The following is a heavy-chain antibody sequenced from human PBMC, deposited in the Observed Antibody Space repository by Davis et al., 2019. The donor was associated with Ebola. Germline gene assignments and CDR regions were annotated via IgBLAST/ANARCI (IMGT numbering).Heavy chain of an antibody. CDR2: IYHSGST. Sequence: PGGSLRLSCTVSGYSISSGYYWGWIRQPPVKGLEWIGSIYHSGSTYYNPSLKNRVTISIDTSKNQFSLKLSSVTAADTAVYYCARVPRGSGYYAKNWFAPWGQGTLVTVSS. J-gene: IGHJ5*02. CDR3: ARVPRGSGYYAKNWFAP. V-gene: IGHV4-38-2*02. D-gene: IGHD3-22*01. CDR1: GYSISSGYY.